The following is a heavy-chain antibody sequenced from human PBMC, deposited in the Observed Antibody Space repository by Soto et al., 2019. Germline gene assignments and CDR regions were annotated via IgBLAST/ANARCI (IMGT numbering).Heavy chain of an antibody. Sequence: QVQVVESGGGVVQPGRSLRLSCVPSGFTFSNYGMHWVRQAPGKGLEWVAVIWYDVSDKYYADSVKGRFTISRDNSNNTLYLQMNSLRAEDTAVYYCARAPQGCFDYWGQGILVTVSS. CDR3: ARAPQGCFDY. CDR1: GFTFSNYG. CDR2: IWYDVSDK. J-gene: IGHJ4*02. V-gene: IGHV3-33*01.